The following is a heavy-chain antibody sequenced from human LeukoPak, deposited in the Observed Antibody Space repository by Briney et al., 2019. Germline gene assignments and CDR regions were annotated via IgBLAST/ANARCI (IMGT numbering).Heavy chain of an antibody. Sequence: PGGSLRLSCAASGFTFSSYAMHWVRQAPGKGLEWVAVISYDGSNKYYADPVKGRFTISRDNSKNTLYLQMNSLRAEDTAVYYCARGYSYGDYWGQGTLVTVSS. CDR3: ARGYSYGDY. CDR2: ISYDGSNK. D-gene: IGHD5-18*01. V-gene: IGHV3-30-3*01. CDR1: GFTFSSYA. J-gene: IGHJ4*02.